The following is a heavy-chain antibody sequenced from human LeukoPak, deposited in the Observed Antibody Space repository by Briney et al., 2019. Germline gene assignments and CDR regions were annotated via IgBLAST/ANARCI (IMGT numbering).Heavy chain of an antibody. CDR3: ARGHGVVPASDDPFDI. Sequence: PGGSLRLSCAASGFTFKSYSMNWVRQAPGKGPEWISYIGSSDSTTHYADSVKGRFTISRDNAKNSLYLQMNSLRAEDTAVYYCARGHGVVPASDDPFDIWGQGTMVTVSS. D-gene: IGHD2-2*01. CDR2: IGSSDSTT. CDR1: GFTFKSYS. V-gene: IGHV3-48*04. J-gene: IGHJ3*02.